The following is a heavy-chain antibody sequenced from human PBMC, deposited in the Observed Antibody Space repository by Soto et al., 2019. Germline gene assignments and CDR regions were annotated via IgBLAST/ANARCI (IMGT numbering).Heavy chain of an antibody. V-gene: IGHV3-30-3*01. CDR3: AREALVPAAILFYFAY. CDR1: GFTLSSYA. CDR2: ISDDGSSK. Sequence: GGSLRLSWAASGFTLSSYAMHWVRQAPGKGLEGVAVISDDGSSKYYADSVKGRFIISRDNSKSTLYLQLNRLRAADTAVYYCAREALVPAAILFYFAYWGPGTLVTVSS. D-gene: IGHD2-2*01. J-gene: IGHJ4*02.